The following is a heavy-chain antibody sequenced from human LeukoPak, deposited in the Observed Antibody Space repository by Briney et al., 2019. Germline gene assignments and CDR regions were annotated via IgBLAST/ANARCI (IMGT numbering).Heavy chain of an antibody. V-gene: IGHV3-43D*03. CDR1: GFTFDNYA. D-gene: IGHD6-13*01. J-gene: IGHJ5*02. CDR2: VSWDGGFT. CDR3: AKGSGSWSRGDWFDP. Sequence: PGGSLRLSCAVSGFTFDNYAMHWVRQAPGRGLEWVSLVSWDGGFTYYADSVKGRFTVSRDNSKNSLYLQMTSLTTEDTALYYCAKGSGSWSRGDWFDPWGQGTLVTVSS.